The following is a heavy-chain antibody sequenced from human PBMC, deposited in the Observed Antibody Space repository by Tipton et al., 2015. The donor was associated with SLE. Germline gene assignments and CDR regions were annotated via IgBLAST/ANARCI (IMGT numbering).Heavy chain of an antibody. J-gene: IGHJ3*02. CDR3: ARERAAAIPGDAFDI. V-gene: IGHV4-59*01. Sequence: TLSLTCTVSGGSISSYYWSWIRQPPGKGLEWIGYIYYSGSTNYNTSLKSRVTISEDTSKNQFSLKLSSVTAADTAVYYCARERAAAIPGDAFDILGQGTMVTVSS. D-gene: IGHD2-2*02. CDR2: IYYSGST. CDR1: GGSISSYY.